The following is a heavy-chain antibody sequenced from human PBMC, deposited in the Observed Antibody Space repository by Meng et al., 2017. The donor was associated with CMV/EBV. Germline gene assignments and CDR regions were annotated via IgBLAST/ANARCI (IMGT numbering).Heavy chain of an antibody. CDR2: ISGSGGST. Sequence: GESLKISCAASGFTFSSYAMSWVRQAPGKGLEWVSAISGSGGSTYYADSVKGRFTISRDNSKNTLYLQMNSLRAEDTAVYYCAKDPISSRVFGPYYFDYWGQGTLVTVSS. J-gene: IGHJ4*02. D-gene: IGHD6-13*01. V-gene: IGHV3-23*01. CDR3: AKDPISSRVFGPYYFDY. CDR1: GFTFSSYA.